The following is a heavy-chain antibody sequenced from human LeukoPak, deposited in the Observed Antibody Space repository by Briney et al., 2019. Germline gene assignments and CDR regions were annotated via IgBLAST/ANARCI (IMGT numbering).Heavy chain of an antibody. Sequence: PSETLSLTCTVSGGSISSYYWSWIRQPPGKGLEWIGYIYYSGSTNYNPSLKSRVTISVDTSKNQFSLKLSSVTAADTAVYYCARDPSSGWYWHFDYWGQGTLVTVSS. CDR2: IYYSGST. CDR1: GGSISSYY. V-gene: IGHV4-59*01. J-gene: IGHJ4*02. CDR3: ARDPSSGWYWHFDY. D-gene: IGHD6-19*01.